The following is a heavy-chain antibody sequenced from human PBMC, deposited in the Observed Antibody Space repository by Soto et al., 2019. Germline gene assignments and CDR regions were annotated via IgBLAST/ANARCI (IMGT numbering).Heavy chain of an antibody. V-gene: IGHV1-3*01. CDR1: GYTFTSNA. Sequence: ASVKVSCKASGYTFTSNAMHWVRQAPGQRLEWMGWINVGTGNRQYSQKFQGRVTITGDTSASTAYMELSSLRSEDTAVYYCARDFNWAFDIWGQGTMVTVSS. D-gene: IGHD1-20*01. J-gene: IGHJ3*02. CDR3: ARDFNWAFDI. CDR2: INVGTGNR.